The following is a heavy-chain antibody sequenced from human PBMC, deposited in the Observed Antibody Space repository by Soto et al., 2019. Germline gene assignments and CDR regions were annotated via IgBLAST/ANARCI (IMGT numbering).Heavy chain of an antibody. V-gene: IGHV6-1*01. D-gene: IGHD3-10*01. Sequence: LQTLSRTCAIRGGNVSSNSSAWNWNRQSPSRGLEWLGRTYYRSKWYNDYAVSVKSRITINPDTSKNQFSLQLNSVTPEDTAVYYCARSLGSGSYSRGFFFYGMDVWLQGTTVTVTS. CDR3: ARSLGSGSYSRGFFFYGMDV. CDR2: TYYRSKWYN. J-gene: IGHJ6*02. CDR1: GGNVSSNSSA.